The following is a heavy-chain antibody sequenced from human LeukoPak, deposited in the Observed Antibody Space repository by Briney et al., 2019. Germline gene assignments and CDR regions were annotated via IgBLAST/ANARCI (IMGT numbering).Heavy chain of an antibody. CDR3: ARSVRSEGWFDP. CDR2: IYISGST. V-gene: IGHV4-4*07. J-gene: IGHJ5*02. D-gene: IGHD3-10*01. Sequence: PSETLSLTCTVSGGSICSYYWSWIRQPSGKGLELIGRIYISGSTKYNPSLKSRVTISVDTSKNQFSLKLSSVTAADTAVYYCARSVRSEGWFDPWGQGTLVTVSS. CDR1: GGSICSYY.